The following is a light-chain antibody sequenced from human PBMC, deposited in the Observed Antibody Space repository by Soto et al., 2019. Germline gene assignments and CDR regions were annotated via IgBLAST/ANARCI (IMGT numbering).Light chain of an antibody. V-gene: IGKV3-11*01. CDR1: QSVSNS. CDR2: DAS. CDR3: QHRSNWPPTYT. Sequence: EIVLTQSPATLSLSPGEIATLSCRASQSVSNSLDGYQQKPGQAPRLLIFDASSRATGIPARFSGSGSGTDFTLTISRLEPEDFAGYYCQHRSNWPPTYTFGQGTKLEIK. J-gene: IGKJ2*01.